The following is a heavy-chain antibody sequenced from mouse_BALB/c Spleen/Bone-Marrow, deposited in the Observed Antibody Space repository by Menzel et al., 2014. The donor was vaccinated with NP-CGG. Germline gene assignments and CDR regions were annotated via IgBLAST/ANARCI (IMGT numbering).Heavy chain of an antibody. CDR3: TREHRYDWFAY. CDR2: INSNGGST. D-gene: IGHD2-14*01. J-gene: IGHJ3*01. Sequence: EVQVVESGGGLVQPGGSLKLSCAASGFTFSSYGMSWVRQTPDKRLELVATINSNGGSTYYPDSVKGRFTISRDNAKNTLYLQMSSLKSEVTAMYYCTREHRYDWFAYWGQGTLVTVSA. CDR1: GFTFSSYG. V-gene: IGHV5-6-3*01.